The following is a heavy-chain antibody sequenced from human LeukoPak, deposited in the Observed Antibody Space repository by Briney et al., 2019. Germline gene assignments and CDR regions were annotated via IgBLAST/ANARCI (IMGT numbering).Heavy chain of an antibody. V-gene: IGHV1-2*04. Sequence: GASVKVSCKASGYTFTGYYMHWVRQAPGQGLEWMGWINPNSGGTNYAQKFQGWVTMTRDTSISTAYMELSRLRSDDTAVYYCARVRMVRRVIGAFDPWGQGTLVTVPS. CDR3: ARVRMVRRVIGAFDP. CDR1: GYTFTGYY. CDR2: INPNSGGT. J-gene: IGHJ5*02. D-gene: IGHD3-10*01.